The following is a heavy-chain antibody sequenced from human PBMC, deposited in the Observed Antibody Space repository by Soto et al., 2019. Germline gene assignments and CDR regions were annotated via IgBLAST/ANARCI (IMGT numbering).Heavy chain of an antibody. D-gene: IGHD6-19*01. CDR1: GFSFSTHS. J-gene: IGHJ4*02. CDR3: ARVKNSGSAEYVFDY. V-gene: IGHV3-48*02. Sequence: EVQLVESGGGLIQPGGSLRVSCAASGFSFSTHSMNWVRQAPGKGLEWVSHISSVSSTIYYADSVKGRFTISRDNAKNSLYLQMNSLRDEDTAVYYCARVKNSGSAEYVFDYWGQGTLVTVSS. CDR2: ISSVSSTI.